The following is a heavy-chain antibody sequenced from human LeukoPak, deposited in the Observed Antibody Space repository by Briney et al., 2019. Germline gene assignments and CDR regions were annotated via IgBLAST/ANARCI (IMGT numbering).Heavy chain of an antibody. V-gene: IGHV3-23*01. J-gene: IGHJ3*02. CDR1: GFTLSSYA. CDR2: ISGSGGST. D-gene: IGHD6-13*01. CDR3: AKGSSTWFDAFDI. Sequence: PGGSPRLSCAASGFTLSSYAMSWVRQAPGKGLEWVSAISGSGGSTYYADSVKGRFTISRDNSKNTLYLQMNSLRAEDTAVYYCAKGSSTWFDAFDIWGQGTMVTVSS.